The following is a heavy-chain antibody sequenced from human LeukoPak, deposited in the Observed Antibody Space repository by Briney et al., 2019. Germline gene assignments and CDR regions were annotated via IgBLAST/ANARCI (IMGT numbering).Heavy chain of an antibody. D-gene: IGHD4-23*01. J-gene: IGHJ3*02. CDR2: IKQDGSEK. V-gene: IGHV3-7*01. Sequence: GGSLRLSCAASGFTFSSYWMSWVRQAPGKGLEWVANIKQDGSEKYYVDSVKGRFTISRDNAKDSLYLQMNSLRAEDTAVYYCARDLTAVVTPTTFRYTTKKRDVRDAFDIWGQGTMVTVSS. CDR3: ARDLTAVVTPTTFRYTTKKRDVRDAFDI. CDR1: GFTFSSYW.